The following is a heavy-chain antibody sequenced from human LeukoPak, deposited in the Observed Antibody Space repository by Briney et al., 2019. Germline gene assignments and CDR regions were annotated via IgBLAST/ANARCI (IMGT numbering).Heavy chain of an antibody. CDR2: INSDGSST. D-gene: IGHD1-26*01. Sequence: PGGSLRLSCAASGFTFSSYWMHWVRQAPGKGLVWVSRINSDGSSTSYADSVKGRFTISRDNAKNTLYLQMNSLRAEDTAVYYCARDRWELPHYYYYGLDVWGQGTTVTVSS. CDR3: ARDRWELPHYYYYGLDV. J-gene: IGHJ6*02. V-gene: IGHV3-74*01. CDR1: GFTFSSYW.